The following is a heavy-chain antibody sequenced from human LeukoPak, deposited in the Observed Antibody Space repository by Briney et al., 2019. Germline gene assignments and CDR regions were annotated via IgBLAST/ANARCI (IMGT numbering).Heavy chain of an antibody. V-gene: IGHV3-53*01. CDR1: GFTVSSNY. D-gene: IGHD3-3*01. CDR3: AREVGGGRIDC. CDR2: LYSGGST. Sequence: GGSLRLSCAAPGFTVSSNYMSWVRQAPGKGLEWVSVLYSGGSTYYADSVKGRFTISRDNSNNTLYLQMNSLRAEDTAVYYCAREVGGGRIDCWGQGTLVIVSS. J-gene: IGHJ4*02.